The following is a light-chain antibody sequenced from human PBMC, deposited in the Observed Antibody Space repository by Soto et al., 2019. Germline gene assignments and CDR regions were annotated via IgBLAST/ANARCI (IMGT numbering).Light chain of an antibody. V-gene: IGKV1-5*01. J-gene: IGKJ1*01. CDR3: QQYSSYSRT. CDR1: QSVSGW. Sequence: IQRTPSPYTLSASAGATVTVTCRASQSVSGWLAWYQQKPGEAPKLLIYDASALPRGVPSRFSGSGSGTEFTLTISSLQPDDYATYYCQQYSSYSRTFGQGTMVDVK. CDR2: DAS.